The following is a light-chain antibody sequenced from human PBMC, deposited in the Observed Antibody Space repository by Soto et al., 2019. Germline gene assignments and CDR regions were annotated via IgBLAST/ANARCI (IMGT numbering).Light chain of an antibody. CDR1: QSISSY. CDR3: QQSYSTPIT. J-gene: IGKJ5*01. V-gene: IGKV1-39*01. CDR2: AAS. Sequence: DIQMTQSPSSLSASVGDRVTITCRASQSISSYLNWYQQKPGKAPKXXIYAASSLQSGVPSRFSGSGSGTDFTLTISSLKPEDFATYYCQQSYSTPITFGQGTRLEIK.